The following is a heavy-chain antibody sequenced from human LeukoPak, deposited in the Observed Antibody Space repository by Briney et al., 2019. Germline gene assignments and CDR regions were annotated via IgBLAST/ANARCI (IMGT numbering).Heavy chain of an antibody. CDR2: ISSSGSTI. CDR1: GFTFSDYY. Sequence: GGSLRLSCAASGFTFSDYYMSWIRQAPGKGREGVSYISSSGSTIYYADSVKGRFTISRDNAKNSLYLQMNSLRAEDTAVYYCYMVGATTGGPINWGQGTLVTVSS. CDR3: YMVGATTGGPIN. V-gene: IGHV3-11*04. D-gene: IGHD1-26*01. J-gene: IGHJ4*02.